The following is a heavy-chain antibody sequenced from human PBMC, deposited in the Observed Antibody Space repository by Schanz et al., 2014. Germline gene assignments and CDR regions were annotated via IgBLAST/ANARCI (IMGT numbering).Heavy chain of an antibody. D-gene: IGHD3-3*01. V-gene: IGHV3-11*05. CDR2: ISDSGDST. CDR1: GFTFSDYY. CDR3: ARFLARYQYYGVDV. Sequence: VQVVESGGGFVQPGGSLRLSCAASGFTFSDYYMTWIRQAPGKGLEWVSDISDSGDSTHYADSVKGRFSISRDNGETSVYLQINSLRVEDTAVYYCARFLARYQYYGVDVWGQGTTVIVSS. J-gene: IGHJ6*02.